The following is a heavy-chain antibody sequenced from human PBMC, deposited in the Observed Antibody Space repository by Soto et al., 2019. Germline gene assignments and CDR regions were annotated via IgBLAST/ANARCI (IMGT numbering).Heavy chain of an antibody. V-gene: IGHV4-31*03. J-gene: IGHJ4*02. CDR1: GGSISSGGYY. Sequence: PSETLSLTCTVSGGSISSGGYYWSWIRQHPGKGLEWIGYIYYSGSTYYNPSLKSRVTISVDTSKNQFSLKLSSVTAADTAVYYCARDGCSGGSCSPTYWGQGTLVTVSS. CDR3: ARDGCSGGSCSPTY. CDR2: IYYSGST. D-gene: IGHD2-15*01.